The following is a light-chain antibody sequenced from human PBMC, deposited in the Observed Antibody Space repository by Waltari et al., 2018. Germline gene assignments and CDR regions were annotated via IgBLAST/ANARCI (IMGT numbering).Light chain of an antibody. J-gene: IGKJ3*01. V-gene: IGKV1-33*01. Sequence: DIQLTQSPSSMSASVGDSVTITFRASQGISNWLAWYQQKPGKAPKLLIYRASNLETGVPSRFSGSGSGTDFTLTISSLQPEDIATYYCQQHDNSPFTFGPGTKLDIK. CDR3: QQHDNSPFT. CDR1: QGISNW. CDR2: RAS.